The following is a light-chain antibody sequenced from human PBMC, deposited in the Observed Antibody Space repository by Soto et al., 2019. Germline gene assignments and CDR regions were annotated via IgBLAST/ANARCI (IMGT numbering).Light chain of an antibody. CDR2: EVS. J-gene: IGLJ2*01. V-gene: IGLV2-18*02. CDR3: SSYTSSSILV. CDR1: SSDVGSYNR. Sequence: QSALTQPPSVSGSPGQSVTISCTGTSSDVGSYNRVSWYQQPPGTAPKLMIYEVSNRPSGVPDRFSGSKSGNTASLTISGLQAEDEADYHCSSYTSSSILVFGGGTKLTVL.